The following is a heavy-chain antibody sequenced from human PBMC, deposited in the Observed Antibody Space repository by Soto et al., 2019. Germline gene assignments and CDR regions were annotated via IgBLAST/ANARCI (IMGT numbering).Heavy chain of an antibody. Sequence: QVQLQESGPGLVKPSQTLSLTCTVSGGSISTGGSYWTWIRQHPGKGLEWIGYFEYSGSTYYNPSLKSRVTRSVDTSKNQFSLKLSSVTAADTAVYYCARGLSVTLLDNWGQGTLVTVSS. CDR2: FEYSGST. CDR3: ARGLSVTLLDN. D-gene: IGHD4-17*01. J-gene: IGHJ4*02. CDR1: GGSISTGGSY. V-gene: IGHV4-31*03.